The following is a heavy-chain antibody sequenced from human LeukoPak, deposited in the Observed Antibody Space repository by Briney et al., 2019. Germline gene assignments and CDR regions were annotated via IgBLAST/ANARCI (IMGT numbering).Heavy chain of an antibody. J-gene: IGHJ4*01. V-gene: IGHV3-66*02. CDR1: GFTLNTND. CDR2: MYPGGSV. CDR3: VRQGPGDNCR. D-gene: IGHD4-23*01. Sequence: PGGSLRLSGAASGFTLNTNDMNWVRQAPGKGLEWVSLMYPGGSVYYTDSVKGRFTVSRDISKNTMFLQMNTLRPDDTALYYCVRQGPGDNCRWGQGTLVTVSP.